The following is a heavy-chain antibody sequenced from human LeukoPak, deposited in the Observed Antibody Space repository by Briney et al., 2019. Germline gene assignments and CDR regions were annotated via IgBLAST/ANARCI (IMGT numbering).Heavy chain of an antibody. D-gene: IGHD3-22*01. V-gene: IGHV1-69*04. J-gene: IGHJ4*02. CDR2: IIPILGIA. Sequence: SVKVSCKASGGTFSSYAISWVRQAPGQGLEWMGRIIPILGIANYAQKFQGRVTITADKSTSTAYMELSSLRAEDTAVYYCAQAGVDSSGYYYIPFDYWGQGTLVTVSS. CDR1: GGTFSSYA. CDR3: AQAGVDSSGYYYIPFDY.